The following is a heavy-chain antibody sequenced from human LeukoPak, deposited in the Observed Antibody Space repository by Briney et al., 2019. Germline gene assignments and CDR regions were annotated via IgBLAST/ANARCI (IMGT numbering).Heavy chain of an antibody. CDR1: EFTFRSYS. Sequence: GGSLRLSCAGSEFTFRSYSMHWVRQAPGKGLEWVSSISGSSSDIYYADSVRGRFTISRDNSKNTLYLQMNSLRAEDTAVYYCAKALGTTVTTARPFDYWGQGTLVTVSS. CDR3: AKALGTTVTTARPFDY. J-gene: IGHJ4*02. CDR2: ISGSSSDI. D-gene: IGHD4-17*01. V-gene: IGHV3-21*04.